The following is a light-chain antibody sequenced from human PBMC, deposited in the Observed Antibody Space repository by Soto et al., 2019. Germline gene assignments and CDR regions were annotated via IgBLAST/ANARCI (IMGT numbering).Light chain of an antibody. J-gene: IGLJ1*01. CDR2: EVS. Sequence: QSALTQPASVSGSPGQSITISCTGTSSDVGGYNYVSWYQQHPGKAPKLMIYEVSNRPSGVSNRFSGSKSGNTASLTISGLQAEDEADYYCSSYTNINSGYVFVTGTKVTVL. V-gene: IGLV2-14*01. CDR3: SSYTNINSGYV. CDR1: SSDVGGYNY.